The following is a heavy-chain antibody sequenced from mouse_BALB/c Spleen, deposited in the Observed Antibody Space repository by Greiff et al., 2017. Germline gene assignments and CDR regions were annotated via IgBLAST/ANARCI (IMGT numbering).Heavy chain of an antibody. D-gene: IGHD2-1*01. Sequence: QVQLKESGPGLVAPSQSLSITCTVSGFSLTSYDISWIRQPPGKGLEWLGVIWTGGGTNYNSAFMSRLSISKDNSKSQVFLKMNSLQTDDTAIYYCVRDQEYGNLDYWGQGTTLTVSS. J-gene: IGHJ2*01. CDR3: VRDQEYGNLDY. CDR1: GFSLTSYD. V-gene: IGHV2-9-2*01. CDR2: IWTGGGT.